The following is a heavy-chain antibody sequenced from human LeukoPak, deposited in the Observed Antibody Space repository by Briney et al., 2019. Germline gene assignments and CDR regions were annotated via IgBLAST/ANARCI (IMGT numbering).Heavy chain of an antibody. CDR2: IYSGGST. CDR3: VPVAIFSGY. V-gene: IGHV3-66*01. D-gene: IGHD3-9*01. CDR1: VFIVIKEY. Sequence: PGGSLRLSYAASVFIVIKEYMGCVRQAPGKGLEWVSVIYSGGSTYYADSVKGRFTISRDNSKNALYLQMNSLRAEVSAWYYWVPVAIFSGYWGQGTLVTVSS. J-gene: IGHJ4*02.